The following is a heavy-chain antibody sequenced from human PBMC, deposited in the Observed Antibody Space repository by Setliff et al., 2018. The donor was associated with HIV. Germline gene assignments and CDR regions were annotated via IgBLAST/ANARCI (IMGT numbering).Heavy chain of an antibody. CDR3: ARVGGIELWNQAYFDY. J-gene: IGHJ4*02. D-gene: IGHD1-1*01. V-gene: IGHV1-69*05. CDR1: GGTFKNFA. Sequence: ASVKVSCKASGGTFKNFAINWVRQAPGQGLEWMGGIIPISGTAVYAQNFRGRVTVTTDGSTNTAYMEISSLKSDDTAVYFCARVGGIELWNQAYFDYWGQGTLVTVS. CDR2: IIPISGTA.